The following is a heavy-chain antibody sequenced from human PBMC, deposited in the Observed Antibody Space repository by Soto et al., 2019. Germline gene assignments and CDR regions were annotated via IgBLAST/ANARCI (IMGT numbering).Heavy chain of an antibody. J-gene: IGHJ5*02. CDR1: GGSISSSNW. D-gene: IGHD6-13*01. CDR3: ARVGAGIAAAGKPNWFDP. V-gene: IGHV4-4*02. CDR2: IYHSGST. Sequence: PSETLSLTCTVSGGSISSSNWWSWVRQPPGKGLEWIGEIYHSGSTNYNPSLKSRVTISVDKSKNQFSLKLSSVTAADTAVYYCARVGAGIAAAGKPNWFDPWGQGTLVTVS.